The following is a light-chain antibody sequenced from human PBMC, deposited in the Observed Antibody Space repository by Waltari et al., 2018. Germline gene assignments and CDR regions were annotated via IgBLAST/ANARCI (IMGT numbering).Light chain of an antibody. V-gene: IGKV4-1*01. J-gene: IGKJ2*01. CDR3: QQYYSIPYT. CDR1: QSVLYSSNNKNY. CDR2: WAS. Sequence: DIVMTQSPDSLAVSLGERATINCKSSQSVLYSSNNKNYLAWYQQKPGQPPKLPIYWASTRESWVPYRCSGSGSGKDFTLTISSLQAEDVAVYYCQQYYSIPYTFGQGTKLEIK.